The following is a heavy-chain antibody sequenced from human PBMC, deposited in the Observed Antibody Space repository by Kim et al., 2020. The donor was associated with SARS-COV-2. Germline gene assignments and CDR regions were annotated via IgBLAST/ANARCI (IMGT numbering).Heavy chain of an antibody. CDR3: AKDRSVAAADYFDY. D-gene: IGHD2-15*01. J-gene: IGHJ4*02. V-gene: IGHV3-23*01. Sequence: ADPVKGRFTISRDNSKNTLYLQMNSLGAEDTAVYYCAKDRSVAAADYFDYWGQGTLVTVSS.